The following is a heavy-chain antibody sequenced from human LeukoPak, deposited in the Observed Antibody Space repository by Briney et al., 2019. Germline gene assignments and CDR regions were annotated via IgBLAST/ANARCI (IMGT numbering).Heavy chain of an antibody. CDR1: GFTFNIYW. CDR2: IKEDGSEK. V-gene: IGHV3-7*04. D-gene: IGHD6-13*01. Sequence: GGSLRLSCAASGFTFNIYWMSWVRQAPGKGLEWVANIKEDGSEKYYVDSVKGRFTISRDNAKNSLYLQMNSLRAEDTAVYYCAGGSSSWRWGQGTLVTVSS. J-gene: IGHJ4*02. CDR3: AGGSSSWR.